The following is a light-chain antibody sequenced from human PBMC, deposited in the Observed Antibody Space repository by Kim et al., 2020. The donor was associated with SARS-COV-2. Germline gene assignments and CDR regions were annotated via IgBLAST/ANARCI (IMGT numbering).Light chain of an antibody. J-gene: IGKJ4*01. CDR3: HHCAPPVT. CDR1: QSVDSCH. Sequence: WPPGERATLACRGSQSVDSCHLAWYQQKPGQPPKLLIYGASNRATGIPDRFSGSGAGTEFTLTISRLEPEDFAVYYCHHCAPPVTFGGGTKVDIK. CDR2: GAS. V-gene: IGKV3-20*01.